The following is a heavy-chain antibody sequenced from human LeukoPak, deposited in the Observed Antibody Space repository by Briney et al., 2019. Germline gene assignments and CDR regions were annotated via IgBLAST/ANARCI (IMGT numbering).Heavy chain of an antibody. CDR3: ANSLSPSWALQGVDS. CDR2: IRNDGSKE. Sequence: PGGPLRLSCAASGFTFRTYGIHWVRQAPGKGLEWVAFIRNDGSKEYFADSVKGRFTISRDNSKNTLYLQMNSLRLQDTAVYYCANSLSPSWALQGVDSWGQGTLVPVSS. J-gene: IGHJ4*02. V-gene: IGHV3-30*02. D-gene: IGHD2-2*01. CDR1: GFTFRTYG.